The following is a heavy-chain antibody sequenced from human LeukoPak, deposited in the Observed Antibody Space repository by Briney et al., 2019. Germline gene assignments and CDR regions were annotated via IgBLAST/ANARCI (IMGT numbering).Heavy chain of an antibody. CDR3: AKARQQLAPFDY. V-gene: IGHV1-8*01. J-gene: IGHJ4*02. CDR2: MNPNSGNT. Sequence: ASVKVSCKASGYTFTSYDINWVRQATGQGLEWMGWMNPNSGNTGYAQKFQGRVTMTRNTSISTAYMELSSLRAEDTAVYYCAKARQQLAPFDYWGQGTLVTVSS. CDR1: GYTFTSYD. D-gene: IGHD6-13*01.